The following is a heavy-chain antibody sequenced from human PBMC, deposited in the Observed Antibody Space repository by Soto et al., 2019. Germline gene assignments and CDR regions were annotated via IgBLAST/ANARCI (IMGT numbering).Heavy chain of an antibody. Sequence: QVQLQESGPGLVKPSGTLSLTCAVSSGSIGTTNWWSWVRQPPGKGLEWIGEIFHSGNTYYNPSLPRRVTISVDTSKNPFPPNLRSVTAADTGVFYCARRTWGMDVWGQGTTVTVSS. V-gene: IGHV4-4*02. CDR2: IFHSGNT. J-gene: IGHJ6*02. D-gene: IGHD2-8*01. CDR1: SGSIGTTNW. CDR3: ARRTWGMDV.